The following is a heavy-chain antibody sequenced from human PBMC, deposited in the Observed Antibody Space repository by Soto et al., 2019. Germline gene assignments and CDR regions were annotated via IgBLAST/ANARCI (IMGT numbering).Heavy chain of an antibody. Sequence: GGSLRLSCIASGFTFGSYWMSWVRQAPGKGLEWVSAISGSGGSTYYADSVKGRFTISRDNSKNTLYLQMNSLRAEDTAVYYCAKREPPRLRWYYYYYGMDVWGQGTTVTVSS. J-gene: IGHJ6*02. CDR3: AKREPPRLRWYYYYYGMDV. CDR1: GFTFGSYW. V-gene: IGHV3-23*01. CDR2: ISGSGGST. D-gene: IGHD4-17*01.